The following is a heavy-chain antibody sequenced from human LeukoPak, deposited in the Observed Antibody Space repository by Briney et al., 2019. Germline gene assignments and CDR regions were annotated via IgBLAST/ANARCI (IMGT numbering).Heavy chain of an antibody. V-gene: IGHV5-51*01. D-gene: IGHD2-15*01. J-gene: IGHJ4*02. CDR3: ARIAATWYGGS. Sequence: PGESRKISCKGPGHSFINYWVAWVRQMPGKGLEWIGIIYPGDSHTRYSPSFQGQVTISADMSIDTAYLQWSSLRASDTAMYYCARIAATWYGGSWGQGTLVFVSS. CDR2: IYPGDSHT. CDR1: GHSFINYW.